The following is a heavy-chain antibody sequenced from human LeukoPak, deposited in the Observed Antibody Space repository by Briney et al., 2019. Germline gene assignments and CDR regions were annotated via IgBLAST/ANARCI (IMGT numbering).Heavy chain of an antibody. J-gene: IGHJ3*02. Sequence: ASVKVSCKASGGTFSSYAISWVRQAPGQGLEWMGGIIPIFGTANYAQKFQGRVTITADESTSTAYMELSSLRSEDTAVYYCARASPGANYDILTGCYPSAFDIWGQGTMVTVSS. CDR2: IIPIFGTA. D-gene: IGHD3-9*01. CDR1: GGTFSSYA. CDR3: ARASPGANYDILTGCYPSAFDI. V-gene: IGHV1-69*01.